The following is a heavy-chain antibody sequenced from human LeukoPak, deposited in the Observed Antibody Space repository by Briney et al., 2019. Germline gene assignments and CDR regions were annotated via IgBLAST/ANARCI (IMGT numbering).Heavy chain of an antibody. CDR1: GGSISSSNW. D-gene: IGHD1-26*01. CDR3: AKRRIVGDPKLDYFDY. V-gene: IGHV4-4*02. CDR2: IYHSGST. Sequence: NTSETLSLTCAVSGGSISSSNWWSWVRQPPGKGLEWIGEIYHSGSTNYNPSLKSRVTISVDKSKNQFSLKLSSVTAADTAVYYCAKRRIVGDPKLDYFDYWGQGTLVTVSS. J-gene: IGHJ4*02.